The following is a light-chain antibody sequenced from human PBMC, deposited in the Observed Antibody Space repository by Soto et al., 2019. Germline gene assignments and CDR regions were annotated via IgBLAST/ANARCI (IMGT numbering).Light chain of an antibody. CDR1: SSNIANNY. CDR2: DHD. V-gene: IGLV1-51*01. J-gene: IGLJ2*01. Sequence: QSVLTQPPSVSAAPGQRVTISCSGGSSNIANNYVSWYQQFPGTAPKPLIYDHDDRPSEMPDRFSRSKSGTSATLIITGLQTGDEADYYCATWDSSLSSVVFGGGTKLTVL. CDR3: ATWDSSLSSVV.